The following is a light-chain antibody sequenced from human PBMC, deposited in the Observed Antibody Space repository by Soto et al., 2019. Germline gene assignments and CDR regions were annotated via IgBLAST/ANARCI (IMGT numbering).Light chain of an antibody. J-gene: IGLJ2*01. CDR1: SFDIGDYNY. CDR3: SSDRRGSTLVV. V-gene: IGLV2-14*03. Sequence: QSALTQPAALAGAPVHSITISCTGTSFDIGDYNYVSWYQQHPGKAPTLMIYDVTTRPSGVSHRFSGAKSGNMASLTILGSQAEDEGLYYCSSDRRGSTLVVFGAGTKLTVL. CDR2: DVT.